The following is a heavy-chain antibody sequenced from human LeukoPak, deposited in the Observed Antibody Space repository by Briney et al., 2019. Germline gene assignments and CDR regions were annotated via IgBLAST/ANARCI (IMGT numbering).Heavy chain of an antibody. Sequence: SETLSLTCAVYGGSFSGYYWSWIRQPPGKGLEWIGEINHSGSTNYNPSLKSRVTISVDTSKNQFSLKLSSVTAADTAVYYCARGQSGYYDSSGSDAFDIWGQETMVTVSS. CDR1: GGSFSGYY. CDR2: INHSGST. V-gene: IGHV4-34*01. CDR3: ARGQSGYYDSSGSDAFDI. D-gene: IGHD3-22*01. J-gene: IGHJ3*02.